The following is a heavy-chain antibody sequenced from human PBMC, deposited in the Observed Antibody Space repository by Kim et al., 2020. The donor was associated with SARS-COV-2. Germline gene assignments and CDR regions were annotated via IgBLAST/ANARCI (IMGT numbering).Heavy chain of an antibody. D-gene: IGHD6-19*01. CDR1: GGSISSSNW. J-gene: IGHJ5*01. CDR3: ARDQGWSSGWFDY. CDR2: IYHSGST. V-gene: IGHV4-4*02. Sequence: SETLSLTCAVSGGSISSSNWWSWVRQPPGKGLEWIGEIYHSGSTNYNPSLKSRVTISVDKSKNQFSLKLSSVTAADTAVYYCARDQGWSSGWFDYWGQGTLVTVSS.